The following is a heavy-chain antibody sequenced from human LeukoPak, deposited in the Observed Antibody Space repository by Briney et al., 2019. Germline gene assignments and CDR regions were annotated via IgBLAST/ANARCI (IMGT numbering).Heavy chain of an antibody. CDR3: AREEYDSGGYYQGYFQH. V-gene: IGHV4-59*12. CDR2: IYYSGST. CDR1: GGSISSYY. Sequence: SETLSLTCTVSGGSISSYYWSWIRQPPGKGLEWIGYIYYSGSTNYNPSLKSRVTISVDTSKNQFSLKLSSVTAADTAVYYCAREEYDSGGYYQGYFQHWGQGTLVTVSS. D-gene: IGHD3-22*01. J-gene: IGHJ1*01.